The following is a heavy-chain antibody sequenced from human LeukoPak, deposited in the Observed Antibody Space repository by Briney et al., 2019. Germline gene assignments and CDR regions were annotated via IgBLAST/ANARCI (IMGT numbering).Heavy chain of an antibody. CDR3: ARRVDYGLGNYFDY. Sequence: PSEALSLTCTVSGGSISSSSYYWGWIRQPPGKGLEWIGSIYYSGSTYYNPSLKSRVTISVDTSKNQFSLKLSSVTAADTAVYYCARRVDYGLGNYFDYWGQGTLVTVSS. V-gene: IGHV4-39*01. CDR2: IYYSGST. D-gene: IGHD4-17*01. CDR1: GGSISSSSYY. J-gene: IGHJ4*02.